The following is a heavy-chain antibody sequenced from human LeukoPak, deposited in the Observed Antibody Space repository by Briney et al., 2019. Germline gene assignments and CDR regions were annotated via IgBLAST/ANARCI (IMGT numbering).Heavy chain of an antibody. CDR1: GFTFSSDA. V-gene: IGHV3-23*01. J-gene: IGHJ5*02. Sequence: GGSLRLSCAATGFTFSSDAMSWVRQAPGKGLEWVSAISGSGGSTYYADSVKGRFTISRDNSKNTLYLQMNSLRAEDTAVYYCAKASGAYVDDPWGQGTLVTVSS. CDR3: AKASGAYVDDP. CDR2: ISGSGGST. D-gene: IGHD5-12*01.